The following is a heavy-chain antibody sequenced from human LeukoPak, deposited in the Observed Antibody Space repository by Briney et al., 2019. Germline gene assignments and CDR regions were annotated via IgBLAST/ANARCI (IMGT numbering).Heavy chain of an antibody. J-gene: IGHJ4*02. Sequence: GGSLRLSCTASGFTFGDYAMSWVRQAPGKGLEWVGFIRSKAYGGTTEYAASVKGGFTISRDDSKSIAYLQMNSLKTEETAVYSCTRSLGIQLWFDNYFDYWGQGTLVTVSS. V-gene: IGHV3-49*04. CDR3: TRSLGIQLWFDNYFDY. CDR2: IRSKAYGGTT. CDR1: GFTFGDYA. D-gene: IGHD5-18*01.